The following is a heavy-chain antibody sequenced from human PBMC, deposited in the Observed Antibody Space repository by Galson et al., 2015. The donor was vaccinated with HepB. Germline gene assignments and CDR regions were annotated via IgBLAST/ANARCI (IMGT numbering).Heavy chain of an antibody. CDR1: GYTLTHLS. Sequence: SVKVSCKVSGYTLTHLSMHWVRQAPGRGLEWMGGFDPEDGDAVLAQKFQGRLNMTEDNADNSLYLQMSSLRAEDSGVYYCARDVTLGDISRHFYYNGMDVWGRGTTVTV. V-gene: IGHV1-24*01. CDR2: FDPEDGDA. CDR3: ARDVTLGDISRHFYYNGMDV. J-gene: IGHJ6*02. D-gene: IGHD2-15*01.